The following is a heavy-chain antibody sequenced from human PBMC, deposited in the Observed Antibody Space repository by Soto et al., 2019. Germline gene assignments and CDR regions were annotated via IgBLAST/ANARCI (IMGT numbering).Heavy chain of an antibody. Sequence: ESGGGLVQPGGSLRLSCAASGFTFSSYSMSWVRQAPGKGPEWLSYTSSSSSIIYYADSVKGRFTISRDNAENSLYLQMNSLRAEDTAVYYCARSAPYGAGGYDYYDKDVWGKGTTVTVSS. CDR1: GFTFSSYS. CDR2: TSSSSSII. V-gene: IGHV3-48*01. D-gene: IGHD4-17*01. CDR3: ARSAPYGAGGYDYYDKDV. J-gene: IGHJ6*03.